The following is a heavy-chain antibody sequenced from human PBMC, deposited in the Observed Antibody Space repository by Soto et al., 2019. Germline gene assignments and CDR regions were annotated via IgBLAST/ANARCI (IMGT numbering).Heavy chain of an antibody. CDR2: INPNSGGT. D-gene: IGHD3-10*01. Sequence: ASVKVSCKASGYTFTAYYMHWVRQAPGQGLEWMGWINPNSGGTNYAQKFQGWVTMTRDTSISTAYMELSRLTSDDTAVYYCARDRYYGSGSHSPTFDYWGQGTLVTVSS. V-gene: IGHV1-2*04. CDR1: GYTFTAYY. CDR3: ARDRYYGSGSHSPTFDY. J-gene: IGHJ4*02.